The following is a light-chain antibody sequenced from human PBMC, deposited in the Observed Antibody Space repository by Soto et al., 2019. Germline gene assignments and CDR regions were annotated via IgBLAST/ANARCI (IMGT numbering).Light chain of an antibody. V-gene: IGKV1-5*01. CDR2: GAS. J-gene: IGKJ1*01. CDR3: QQYGSSPRGT. Sequence: DIQMTQSPSTLSGSVGDRVTITCRASQTISSWLAWYQQKPGKAPKLLIYGASSRATGIPDRFSGSGSGTDFTLTISRLEPEDFAVYFCQQYGSSPRGTFGQGTKVEIK. CDR1: QTISSW.